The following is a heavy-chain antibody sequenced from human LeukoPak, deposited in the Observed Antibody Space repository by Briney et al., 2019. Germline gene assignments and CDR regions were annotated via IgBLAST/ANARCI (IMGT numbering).Heavy chain of an antibody. Sequence: PSGTLSLTCTVSGYSINSGYYWGWIRQPPGKGLEWIANIYHTGSTYYTPSLKSRVTISVDTSRNQFSLNLSSVTAADTGVYYCARAVGALYYFDYWGQGTLVTVSS. J-gene: IGHJ4*02. CDR3: ARAVGALYYFDY. CDR1: GYSINSGYY. CDR2: IYHTGST. D-gene: IGHD1-26*01. V-gene: IGHV4-38-2*02.